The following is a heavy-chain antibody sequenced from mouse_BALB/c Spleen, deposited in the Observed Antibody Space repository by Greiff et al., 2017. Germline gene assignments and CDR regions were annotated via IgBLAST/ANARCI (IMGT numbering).Heavy chain of an antibody. CDR1: GYTFTSYW. CDR2: IYPGSGST. CDR3: TREDDGSVY. J-gene: IGHJ2*01. Sequence: LQQPGSELVRPGASVKLSCKASGYTFTSYWMHWVKQRPGQGLEWIGNIYPGSGSTNYDEKFKSKATLTVDTSSSTAYMQLSSLTSEDSAVYCWTREDDGSVYWGQGTTLTVSS. V-gene: IGHV1S22*01. D-gene: IGHD1-2*01.